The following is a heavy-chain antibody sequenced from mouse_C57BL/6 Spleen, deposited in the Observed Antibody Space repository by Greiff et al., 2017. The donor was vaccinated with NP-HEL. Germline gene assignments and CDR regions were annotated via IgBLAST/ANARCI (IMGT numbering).Heavy chain of an antibody. CDR3: ARSGDYVWYFDV. CDR2: IDPSDSET. V-gene: IGHV1-52*01. D-gene: IGHD2-4*01. J-gene: IGHJ1*03. Sequence: VQLQQPGAELVRPGSSVKLSCKASGYTFTSYWMHWVKQRPIQGLEWIGNIDPSDSETHYNQKFKDKATLTVDKSSSTAYMQLSSLTSEDSAVYYCARSGDYVWYFDVWGTGTTVTVSS. CDR1: GYTFTSYW.